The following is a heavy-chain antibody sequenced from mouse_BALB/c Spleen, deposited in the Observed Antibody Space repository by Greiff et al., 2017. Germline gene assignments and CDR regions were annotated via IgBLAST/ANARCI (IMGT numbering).Heavy chain of an antibody. CDR2: ISSGGSYT. CDR3: TRGGPDDGYYTDY. J-gene: IGHJ2*01. CDR1: GFTFSSFG. D-gene: IGHD2-3*01. Sequence: EVHLVESGGGLVQPGGSRKLSCAASGFTFSSFGMHWVRQAPEKGLEWVAYISSGGSYTYYPDIVKGRFTISRDNAKNTLYLQMSSLNSEDTAMYYCTRGGPDDGYYTDYWGQGTTLTVSS. V-gene: IGHV5-17*02.